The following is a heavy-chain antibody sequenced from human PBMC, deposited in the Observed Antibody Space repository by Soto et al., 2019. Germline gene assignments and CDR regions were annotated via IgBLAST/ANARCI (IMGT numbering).Heavy chain of an antibody. CDR2: IRSKANNYAT. CDR3: TRGYGDYVRDY. D-gene: IGHD4-17*01. Sequence: EVQLVESGGGLVQPGASLKLSCAVSGFTFSGSAMHWVRQASGKGLEWVGRIRSKANNYATAYAAPVKGRFTISRDDSKNTAYLQMNSLKSEDTAVYYCTRGYGDYVRDYWGQGTLVTVSS. J-gene: IGHJ4*02. CDR1: GFTFSGSA. V-gene: IGHV3-73*01.